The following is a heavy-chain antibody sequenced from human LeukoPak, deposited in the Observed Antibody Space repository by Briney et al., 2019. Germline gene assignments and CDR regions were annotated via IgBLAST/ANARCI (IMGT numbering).Heavy chain of an antibody. D-gene: IGHD3-10*01. V-gene: IGHV3-33*01. CDR2: IWXDXSDK. CDR1: GFTFXXXX. J-gene: IGHJ4*02. CDR3: AASLWFGEGYFDY. Sequence: SGRSXRLXXAASGFTFXXXXXXXVXQAPGXXXXXXAVIWXDXSDKYYTDSXXGXXTISRDNSRNTLYLQMNSLRAEDTAVYYCAASLWFGEGYFDYWGQGTLVTVSS.